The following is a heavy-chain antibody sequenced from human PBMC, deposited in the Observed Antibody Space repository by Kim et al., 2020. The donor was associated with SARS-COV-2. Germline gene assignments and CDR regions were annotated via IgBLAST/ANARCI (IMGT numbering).Heavy chain of an antibody. V-gene: IGHV3-21*01. D-gene: IGHD4-17*01. CDR3: AREADYGGSLGAFDM. CDR1: GFLFSTYT. J-gene: IGHJ3*02. CDR2: ISISSDYK. Sequence: GGSLRLSCSASGFLFSTYTMNWVRQAPGQGLEWVSSISISSDYKYYVDSVKGRFTISRDNAKNSLYLQMNSLRVEDTAVYYCAREADYGGSLGAFDMWGQGTMVTVSS.